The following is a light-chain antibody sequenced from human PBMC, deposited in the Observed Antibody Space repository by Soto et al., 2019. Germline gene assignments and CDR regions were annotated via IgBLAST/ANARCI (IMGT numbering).Light chain of an antibody. CDR3: QQYETYLKT. CDR2: GAS. J-gene: IGKJ1*01. V-gene: IGKV3-20*01. Sequence: ENVFTRSRGTLSFSPLERATLAFSASQSVSSNYLAWYQQKPGQAPRLLVYGASSRATGIPDRFSGSGSGTDFTLTISRVQPEDFATYYCQQYETYLKTFGQGTKVDIK. CDR1: QSVSSNY.